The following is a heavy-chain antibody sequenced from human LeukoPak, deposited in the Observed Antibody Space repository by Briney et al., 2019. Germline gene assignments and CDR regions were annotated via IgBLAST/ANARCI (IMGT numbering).Heavy chain of an antibody. CDR3: AREVDSSGYNWFDP. CDR1: GGSFSGYY. Sequence: PSETLSLTCAVYGGSFSGYYWSWIRQPPGKGLEWIGGINHSGSTNYNPSLKSRVTISVDTSKNQFSLKLSSVTAADTAVYYCAREVDSSGYNWFDPWGQGTLVTVSS. V-gene: IGHV4-34*01. D-gene: IGHD3-22*01. CDR2: INHSGST. J-gene: IGHJ5*02.